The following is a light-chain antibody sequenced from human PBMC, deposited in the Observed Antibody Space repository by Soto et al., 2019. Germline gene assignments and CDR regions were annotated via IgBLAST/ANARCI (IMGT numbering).Light chain of an antibody. CDR2: DAS. J-gene: IGKJ2*01. V-gene: IGKV1-5*01. Sequence: DIQMTQSPSTLSASVGDRVTITCRASQSISSWLAWYQQKPGKAPKLLIYDASSLESGVPSRFSGSGSGTEFTLTISSLQPDDFATYYCQQYNNWPPLTFGQGTKLEIK. CDR3: QQYNNWPPLT. CDR1: QSISSW.